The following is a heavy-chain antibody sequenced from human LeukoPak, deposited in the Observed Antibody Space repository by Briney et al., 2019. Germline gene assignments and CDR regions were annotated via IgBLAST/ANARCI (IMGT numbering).Heavy chain of an antibody. D-gene: IGHD6-13*01. J-gene: IGHJ4*02. Sequence: PSETLSLTCTVSGGSISRSSYYWGWIRQPPGKGLEWIGSIYYSGSTYYNPSLKSRVTISVDTSKNQFSLKLRSVTAADTAVYYCATRIAAAAHVDYWGQGTLVTVSS. CDR2: IYYSGST. V-gene: IGHV4-39*01. CDR3: ATRIAAAAHVDY. CDR1: GGSISRSSYY.